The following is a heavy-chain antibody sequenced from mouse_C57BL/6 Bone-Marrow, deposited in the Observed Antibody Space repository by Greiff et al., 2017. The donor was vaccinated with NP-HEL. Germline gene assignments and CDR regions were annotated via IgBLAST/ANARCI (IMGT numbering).Heavy chain of an antibody. V-gene: IGHV1-52*01. D-gene: IGHD4-1*01. CDR3: ARYWDSYWYSDV. Sequence: QVQLQQPGAELVRPGSSVKLSCKASGYTFTSYWMHWVKQRPIQGLEWIGNIDPSDSETHYNQKFKDKATLTVDKSSSTAYMQLSSLTSEDSAVYYCARYWDSYWYSDVWGTGTTVTVSS. CDR1: GYTFTSYW. J-gene: IGHJ1*03. CDR2: IDPSDSET.